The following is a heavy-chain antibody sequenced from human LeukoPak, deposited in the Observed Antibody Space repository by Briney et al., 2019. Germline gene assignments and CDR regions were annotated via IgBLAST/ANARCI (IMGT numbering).Heavy chain of an antibody. CDR3: ARAPYYYYYYMDV. CDR1: GGSFSGYY. V-gene: IGHV4-34*01. CDR2: INHSGST. J-gene: IGHJ6*03. Sequence: SETLSLTCAVYGGSFSGYYWSWIRQPPGKGLEWIGEINHSGSTNYNPSLKSRVTISVDTSKNQFSLKLSSVTAADTAVYYCARAPYYYYYYMDVWGKGTTVTVSS.